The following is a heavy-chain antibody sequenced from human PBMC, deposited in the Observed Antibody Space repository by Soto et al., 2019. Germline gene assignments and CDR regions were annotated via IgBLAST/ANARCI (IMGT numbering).Heavy chain of an antibody. V-gene: IGHV3-30-3*01. CDR1: GFTFSSYA. Sequence: GGSLRLSCAASGFTFSSYAMHWVRQAPGKGLEWVAVISYDGSNKYYADSVKGRFTISRDNSKNTLYLQMNSLRAEDTAVYYCARDPDYYDSSGYYPGGGTAPDYWGQGTLVTVSS. CDR2: ISYDGSNK. CDR3: ARDPDYYDSSGYYPGGGTAPDY. D-gene: IGHD3-22*01. J-gene: IGHJ4*02.